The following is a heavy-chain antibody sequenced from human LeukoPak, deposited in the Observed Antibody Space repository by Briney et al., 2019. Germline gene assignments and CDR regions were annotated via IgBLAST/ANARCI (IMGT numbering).Heavy chain of an antibody. CDR1: GFTFRSFA. Sequence: GGALRISCAASGFTFRSFAMPWVRQAPGKGVEWVGVISYDGSNKYYADSVKGRFTISRDNSKNTLYLQMNSLRAEDTAVYYCAKHRGPHYYGMDVWGQGTTVTVSS. V-gene: IGHV3-30-3*02. J-gene: IGHJ6*02. CDR2: ISYDGSNK. CDR3: AKHRGPHYYGMDV. D-gene: IGHD1-14*01.